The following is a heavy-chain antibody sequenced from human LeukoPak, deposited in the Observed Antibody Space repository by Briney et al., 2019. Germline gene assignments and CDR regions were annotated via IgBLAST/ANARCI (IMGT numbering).Heavy chain of an antibody. Sequence: GGSLRLSCAASGFTFSDYYMSWIRQAPGKGLEWVSYISSSGSTIYYADSVKGRFTISRDNAKNSLYLQMNSLRAEDTAVYYCARSGNTGIAARHYYYYYMDVWGKGTTVTVSS. CDR3: ARSGNTGIAARHYYYYYMDV. CDR2: ISSSGSTI. CDR1: GFTFSDYY. J-gene: IGHJ6*03. V-gene: IGHV3-11*01. D-gene: IGHD6-6*01.